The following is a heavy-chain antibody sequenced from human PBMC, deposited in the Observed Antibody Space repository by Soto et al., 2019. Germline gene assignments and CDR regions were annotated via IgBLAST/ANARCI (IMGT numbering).Heavy chain of an antibody. CDR2: IKSKTDGGTT. CDR1: GFTFSNAW. CDR3: ATAGYYGTPCFDI. V-gene: IGHV3-15*01. D-gene: IGHD3-10*01. J-gene: IGHJ3*02. Sequence: PGGSLRLSCAASGFTFSNAWMSWVRQAPGKGLEWVGRIKSKTDGGTTDYAAPVKGRFTIPGDDSKNTLYLQMNSLKTEDTAVYYCATAGYYGTPCFDIWGQGTMVTVSS.